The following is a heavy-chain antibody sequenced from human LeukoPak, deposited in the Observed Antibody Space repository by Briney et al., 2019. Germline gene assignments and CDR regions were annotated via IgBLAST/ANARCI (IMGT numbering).Heavy chain of an antibody. CDR3: ASSSGYYSVPFDY. J-gene: IGHJ4*02. Sequence: SETLSLTCAVSGGSISSGGYSWSWIRQPPGTGLEWIGYIYHSGSTYYNPSLKSRVTISVDRSKNQFSLKLSSVTAADTAVYYCASSSGYYSVPFDYWGQGTLVTVSS. D-gene: IGHD3-22*01. CDR1: GGSISSGGYS. CDR2: IYHSGST. V-gene: IGHV4-30-2*01.